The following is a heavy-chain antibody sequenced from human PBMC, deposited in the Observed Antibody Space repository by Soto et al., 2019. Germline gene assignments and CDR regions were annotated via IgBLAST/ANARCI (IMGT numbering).Heavy chain of an antibody. J-gene: IGHJ5*02. D-gene: IGHD6-19*01. CDR2: IYWDDDK. CDR3: AHAPGIAVTTNWFDP. V-gene: IGHV2-5*02. CDR1: GFSLSTREVG. Sequence: QITLKESGPTLVKPTQTLTLTCTFSGFSLSTREVGVGWIRQPPGKALQWLALIYWDDDKRYSPSLKSRLTTTKDTSKNQVVLTMTSMDPVDTATYYCAHAPGIAVTTNWFDPWGQGILVTVSS.